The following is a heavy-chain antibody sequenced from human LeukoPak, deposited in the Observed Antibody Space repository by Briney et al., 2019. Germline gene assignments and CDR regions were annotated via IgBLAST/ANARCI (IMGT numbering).Heavy chain of an antibody. J-gene: IGHJ4*02. D-gene: IGHD5-18*01. V-gene: IGHV4-59*08. CDR1: GGSISNYY. CDR2: IYYSGST. Sequence: SETLSLTCTVSGGSISNYYWSWIRQPPGKGLEWIGYIYYSGSTNYNPSLKSRVTISVDTSKNQFSLKLSSVTAADTAVYYCARRAMVATFDYWGQGTLVTVSS. CDR3: ARRAMVATFDY.